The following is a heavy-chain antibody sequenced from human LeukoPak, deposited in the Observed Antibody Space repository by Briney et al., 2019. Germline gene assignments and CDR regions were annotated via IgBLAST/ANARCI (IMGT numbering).Heavy chain of an antibody. V-gene: IGHV3-23*01. CDR3: ATGHVLLWFGESKSSPFDY. Sequence: GSLRLSCAASGFTFSSYAMSWVRQAPGKGLEWVSAISGSGGSTYYADSVKGRFTISRDNAKNSLYLQMNSLRAEDTALYYCATGHVLLWFGESKSSPFDYWGQGTLVTVSP. D-gene: IGHD3-10*01. J-gene: IGHJ4*02. CDR1: GFTFSSYA. CDR2: ISGSGGST.